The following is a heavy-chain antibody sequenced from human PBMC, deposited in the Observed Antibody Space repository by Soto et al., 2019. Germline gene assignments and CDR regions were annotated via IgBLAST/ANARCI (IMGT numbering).Heavy chain of an antibody. CDR1: GFTFSSYG. D-gene: IGHD6-19*01. J-gene: IGHJ6*02. CDR2: ISYDGSNK. V-gene: IGHV3-30*18. CDR3: ANNDGEQWLVRPIPGMDV. Sequence: GGSLRLSCAASGFTFSSYGMHWVRQAPGKGLEWVAVISYDGSNKYYADSVKGRFTISRDNSKNTLYLQMNSLRAEDTAVYYCANNDGEQWLVRPIPGMDVWGQGTTVTVSS.